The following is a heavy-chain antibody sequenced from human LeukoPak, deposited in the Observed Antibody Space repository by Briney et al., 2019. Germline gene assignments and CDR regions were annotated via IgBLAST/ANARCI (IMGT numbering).Heavy chain of an antibody. V-gene: IGHV3-23*01. Sequence: PGGSLRLSCAASGFIFSNSAMSWVRQAPGKGLEWVSGINGGGTGTYYAYSVRGRVTISRDNSKNTLHLDMNSVRAEDTAIYYCAKAGAIKFDFWGQGTLVTVSS. J-gene: IGHJ4*02. D-gene: IGHD1-26*01. CDR1: GFIFSNSA. CDR3: AKAGAIKFDF. CDR2: INGGGTGT.